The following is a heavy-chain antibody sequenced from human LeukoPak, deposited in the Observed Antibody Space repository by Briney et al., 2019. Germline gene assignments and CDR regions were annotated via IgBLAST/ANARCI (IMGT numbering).Heavy chain of an antibody. CDR2: ISGSGGST. D-gene: IGHD1/OR15-1a*01. V-gene: IGHV3-23*01. CDR1: GFTLSSYA. Sequence: GGSLRLSCGASGFTLSSYAMSWVRQAPGKGLEWVSAISGSGGSTYYADSVKGLFTISRDNSKNTLYLQMNSLRAEDTAIYYCAKGRTNDYWGQGTLVTVSS. CDR3: AKGRTNDY. J-gene: IGHJ4*02.